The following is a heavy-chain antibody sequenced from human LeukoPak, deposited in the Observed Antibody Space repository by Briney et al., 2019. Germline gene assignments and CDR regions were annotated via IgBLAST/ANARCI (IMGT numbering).Heavy chain of an antibody. D-gene: IGHD3-22*01. V-gene: IGHV3-23*01. Sequence: GGSLRLSCAASGFTFSSYAMSWVRQAPGKGLELVSAISGSGGSTYYADSVKGRFTISRDNSNNTLYLQMNSLRAEDTAVYYCAQGLYDSSGYRWDYWGQGTLVTVSS. CDR1: GFTFSSYA. CDR2: ISGSGGST. J-gene: IGHJ4*02. CDR3: AQGLYDSSGYRWDY.